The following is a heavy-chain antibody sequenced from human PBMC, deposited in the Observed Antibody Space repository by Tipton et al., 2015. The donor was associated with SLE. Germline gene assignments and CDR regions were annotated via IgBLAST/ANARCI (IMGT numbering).Heavy chain of an antibody. D-gene: IGHD1-1*01. CDR2: IYSSGYT. Sequence: TLSLTCTVSGGSISSYYWSWIRHPPGKGLEWIGYIYSSGYTNYNPSLKSRVTISLDTSKNQFSLKLSSVTAADTAVYYCARTTDLLGYLGKHDIWGQGTKVTVSS. V-gene: IGHV4-59*01. CDR3: ARTTDLLGYLGKHDI. J-gene: IGHJ3*02. CDR1: GGSISSYY.